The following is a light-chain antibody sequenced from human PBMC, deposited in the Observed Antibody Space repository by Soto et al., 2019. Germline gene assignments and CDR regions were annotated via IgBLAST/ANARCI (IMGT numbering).Light chain of an antibody. CDR2: GAS. Sequence: EIGVTQSPCTLSLSPGERATLSCRASQSVGSDYLAWYQQKPGQAPRILIFGASGRATGIPDRFSGSGSGTDFTLTISRLEPEDFAVYYCQQYGSLSWTFAQGTKV. CDR3: QQYGSLSWT. J-gene: IGKJ1*01. CDR1: QSVGSDY. V-gene: IGKV3-20*01.